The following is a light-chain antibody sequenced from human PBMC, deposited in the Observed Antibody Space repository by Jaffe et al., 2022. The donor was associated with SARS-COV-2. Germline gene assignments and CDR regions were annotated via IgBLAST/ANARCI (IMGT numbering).Light chain of an antibody. J-gene: IGKJ2*01. Sequence: DIVMTQSPDSLAVSLGERATINCKSSQSVFHSPNSKDYVIWYQQKPGQPPKLLLYWASIRESGVPDRFSGSGSGTDFTLTISNLQAEDVAVYYCQQFYNTPYTFGQGTKLEIK. CDR2: WAS. CDR1: QSVFHSPNSKDY. V-gene: IGKV4-1*01. CDR3: QQFYNTPYT.